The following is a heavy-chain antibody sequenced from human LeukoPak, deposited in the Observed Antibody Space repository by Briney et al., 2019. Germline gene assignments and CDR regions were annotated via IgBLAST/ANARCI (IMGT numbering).Heavy chain of an antibody. J-gene: IGHJ4*02. CDR3: ARTPRLDY. Sequence: SCKASRYTFTGYYMHWVRQAPGKGLVWVSCINGDGSNTRYADSVKGRFTISRDNAKNTLYLQVNSLRAEDTAVYYCARTPRLDYWGQGTLVTVSS. V-gene: IGHV3-74*01. CDR1: RYTFTGYY. CDR2: INGDGSNT.